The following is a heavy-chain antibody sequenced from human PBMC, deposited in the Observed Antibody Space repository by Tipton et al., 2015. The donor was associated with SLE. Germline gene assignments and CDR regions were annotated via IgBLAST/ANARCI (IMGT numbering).Heavy chain of an antibody. CDR3: ARPPYSSGWSYYFDY. J-gene: IGHJ4*02. CDR2: IYPDDSDT. V-gene: IGHV5-51*03. CDR1: GYNFINYW. D-gene: IGHD6-19*01. Sequence: VQLVQSGAEVKKPGESLKISCKGSGYNFINYWIGWVRQMPGKGLEWMGLIYPDDSDTRYSPSFQGQVTISADKSISTAYLQWSSLKASDTAIFYCARPPYSSGWSYYFDYWGQGTLVTVSS.